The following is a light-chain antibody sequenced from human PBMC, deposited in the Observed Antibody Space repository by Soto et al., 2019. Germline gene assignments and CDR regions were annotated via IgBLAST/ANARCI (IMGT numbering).Light chain of an antibody. V-gene: IGKV3-15*01. CDR2: GAS. J-gene: IGKJ1*01. CDR1: QSVSSN. CDR3: QQYSLSPKT. Sequence: EVVMTQSPVTLSVSPGDRATLSCRASQSVSSNLAWFQQKFGRAPRLLMYGASTRATAVPARFSGSGSGTEFNLTLRGLQSEDFAVYFCQQYSLSPKTFGQGTRVEIK.